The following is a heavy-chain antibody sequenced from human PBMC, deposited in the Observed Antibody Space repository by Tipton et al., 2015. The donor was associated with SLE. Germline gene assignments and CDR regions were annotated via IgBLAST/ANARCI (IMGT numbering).Heavy chain of an antibody. Sequence: TLSLTCTVSGGSISSGSYYWSWIRQPPGKGLEWIWYIYTSGSTNYNPSLKSRVTISVDTSKNQFSLKLSSVTAADTAVYYCARVGVGATTGYYYYYMDVWGKGTTVTVSS. CDR1: GGSISSGSYY. J-gene: IGHJ6*03. V-gene: IGHV4-61*09. CDR3: ARVGVGATTGYYYYYMDV. D-gene: IGHD1-26*01. CDR2: IYTSGST.